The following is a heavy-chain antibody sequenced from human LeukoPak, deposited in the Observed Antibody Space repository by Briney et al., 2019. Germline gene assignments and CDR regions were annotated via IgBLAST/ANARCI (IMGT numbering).Heavy chain of an antibody. D-gene: IGHD5-18*01. J-gene: IGHJ6*03. V-gene: IGHV4-61*02. CDR1: GGSISSGSYY. CDR2: IYTSGST. CDR3: ARGGIQPPGYYYMDV. Sequence: SETLSLTCTVSGGSISSGSYYWSWIRQPAGKGLEWIGRIYTSGSTNYNPSLKSRVTISVDTSKNQFSLKLSSVTAADTAVYYCARGGIQPPGYYYMDVWGKGTTVTVSS.